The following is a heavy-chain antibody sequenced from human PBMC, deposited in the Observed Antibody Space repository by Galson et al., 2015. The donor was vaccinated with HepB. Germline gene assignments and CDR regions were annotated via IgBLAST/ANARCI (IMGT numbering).Heavy chain of an antibody. D-gene: IGHD5-24*01. V-gene: IGHV1-69*13. Sequence: SVKVSCKASGGTFSSYAISWVRQAPGQGLEWMGGIIPIFGTANYAQKFQGRVTITADESTSTAYMELSSLRSEDTAVYYCARGRDGYNPVGDYWGQGTLVTVSS. CDR2: IIPIFGTA. CDR1: GGTFSSYA. J-gene: IGHJ4*02. CDR3: ARGRDGYNPVGDY.